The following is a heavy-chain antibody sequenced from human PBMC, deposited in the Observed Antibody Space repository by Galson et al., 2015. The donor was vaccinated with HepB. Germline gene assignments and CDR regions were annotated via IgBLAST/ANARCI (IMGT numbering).Heavy chain of an antibody. CDR1: GGSISTSY. J-gene: IGHJ5*02. D-gene: IGHD2-21*02. CDR2: IYSSGTT. Sequence: ETLSLTCTVSGGSISTSYWTWIRQPPGRGLEWIGYIYSSGTTNYDPSLNSRVTISVDPSKNQFSLKLTSVTAADTAVYYCARDYTPYCTGHCYHNWFDPWGQGTPVTVSS. CDR3: ARDYTPYCTGHCYHNWFDP. V-gene: IGHV4-59*01.